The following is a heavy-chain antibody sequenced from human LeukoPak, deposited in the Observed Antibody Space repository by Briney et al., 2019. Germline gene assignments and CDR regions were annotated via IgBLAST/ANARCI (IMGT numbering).Heavy chain of an antibody. CDR3: ARERDYYDSSGYGMFYDY. Sequence: PGGSLRLSCAASGFTFSSYSMNWVRQAPGKGLEWVSSITISSSYIYYADSVKGRFTISRDNAKNSLYLQMNSLRAEDTAVYYCARERDYYDSSGYGMFYDYWGQGTLVTVSS. CDR2: ITISSSYI. CDR1: GFTFSSYS. D-gene: IGHD3-22*01. V-gene: IGHV3-21*01. J-gene: IGHJ4*02.